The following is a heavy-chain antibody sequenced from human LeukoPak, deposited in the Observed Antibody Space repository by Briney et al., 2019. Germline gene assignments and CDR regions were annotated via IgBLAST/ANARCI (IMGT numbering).Heavy chain of an antibody. CDR1: GFTFSSYA. CDR2: ISGSGGST. CDR3: AKDLHYYDSSALADY. D-gene: IGHD3-22*01. J-gene: IGHJ4*02. Sequence: GGSLRLSCAASGFTFSSYAMSWVRQAPGKGLEWVSAISGSGGSTYYADSVKGRFTISRDNSKNTLYLQMNSLRAEDTAVYYCAKDLHYYDSSALADYWGQGTLVTVSS. V-gene: IGHV3-23*01.